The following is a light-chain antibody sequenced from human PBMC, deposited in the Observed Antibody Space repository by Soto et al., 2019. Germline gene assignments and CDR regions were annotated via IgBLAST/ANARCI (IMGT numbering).Light chain of an antibody. CDR2: MVS. Sequence: QSALTQPASVSGSPGQSITISCTGTSSDVGNYNYVSWYQQYPGRVPKLLIYMVSNRASGVSNRFSGSKSGNTASLTISGLQAEDEPDYFCTSPTPGSLFVFGTGTKVTVL. V-gene: IGLV2-14*01. CDR1: SSDVGNYNY. J-gene: IGLJ1*01. CDR3: TSPTPGSLFV.